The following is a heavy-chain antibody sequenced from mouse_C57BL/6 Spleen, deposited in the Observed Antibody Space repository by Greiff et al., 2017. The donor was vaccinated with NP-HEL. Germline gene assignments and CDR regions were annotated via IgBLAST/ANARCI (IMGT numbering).Heavy chain of an antibody. CDR3: ASRHAMDY. CDR1: GFTFSDYY. J-gene: IGHJ4*01. CDR2: ISNGGGST. Sequence: EVKLVESGGGLVQPGGSLKLSCAASGFTFSDYYMYWVRQTPEKRLEWVAYISNGGGSTYYPDTVKGRFTISRDNAKNTLYLQMSRLKSEDTAMYYCASRHAMDYWGQGTSVTVSS. V-gene: IGHV5-12*01.